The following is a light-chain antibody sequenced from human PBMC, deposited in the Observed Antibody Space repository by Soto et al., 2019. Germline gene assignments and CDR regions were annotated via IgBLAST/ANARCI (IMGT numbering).Light chain of an antibody. CDR3: HQYDNSPLT. J-gene: IGKJ4*01. Sequence: EIVLTQSPGTLSLSPGERATLSCRASQSVSSSYLAWYQQKPGQAPRLLIYGASSSATGIPDRFSGSGSGTDFTLTISRLEPEDFAVYYCHQYDNSPLTFGGGTKVEIK. CDR1: QSVSSSY. CDR2: GAS. V-gene: IGKV3-20*01.